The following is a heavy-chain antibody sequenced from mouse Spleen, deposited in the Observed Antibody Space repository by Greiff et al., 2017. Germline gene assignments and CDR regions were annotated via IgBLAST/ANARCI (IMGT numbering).Heavy chain of an antibody. CDR3: ASEGGYRGMDY. D-gene: IGHD2-2*01. Sequence: VQLVESGPGLVAPSQSLSITCTVSGFSLTGYGVNWVRQPPGKGLEWLGMIWGDGSTDYNSALKSRLSISKDNSKSQVFFKMNSLQADDTAIYYCASEGGYRGMDYWGQGTSVTVSS. CDR1: GFSLTGYG. CDR2: IWGDGST. J-gene: IGHJ4*01. V-gene: IGHV2-6-7*01.